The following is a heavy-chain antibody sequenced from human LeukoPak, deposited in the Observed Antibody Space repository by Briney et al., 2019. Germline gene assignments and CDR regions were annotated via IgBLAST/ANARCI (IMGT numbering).Heavy chain of an antibody. Sequence: PGGSLRLSCAASGFTFSSYEMNWVRQAPGKGLEWVSYISSSGSTIYYADSVKGRFTISRDNAKNSLHLQMNSLRAEDTAVYYCARGYSTNWYMYYFDYWGQGTLVTVSS. D-gene: IGHD6-13*01. CDR3: ARGYSTNWYMYYFDY. J-gene: IGHJ4*02. V-gene: IGHV3-48*03. CDR1: GFTFSSYE. CDR2: ISSSGSTI.